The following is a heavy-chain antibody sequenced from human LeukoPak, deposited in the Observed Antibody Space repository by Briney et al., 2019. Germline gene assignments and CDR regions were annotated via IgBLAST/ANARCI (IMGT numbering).Heavy chain of an antibody. CDR2: IYYSGST. V-gene: IGHV4-39*01. CDR3: ARTSGWSNWFDP. J-gene: IGHJ5*02. Sequence: SETLSLTCTVSGGSISGSSYYWGWIRQPPGKGLEWIGSIYYSGSTYYNPSLKSRVTISVDTSKNQFSLKLNSVTATDTAVYYCARTSGWSNWFDPWGQGTLVTVSS. CDR1: GGSISGSSYY. D-gene: IGHD6-19*01.